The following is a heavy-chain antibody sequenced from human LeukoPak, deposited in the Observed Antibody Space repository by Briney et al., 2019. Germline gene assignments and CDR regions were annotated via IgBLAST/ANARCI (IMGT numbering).Heavy chain of an antibody. CDR2: ISYSGNT. CDR3: ARAPGIAVAGYFDY. D-gene: IGHD6-19*01. Sequence: PSETLSLTCIVSGGSISNYYWSWIRQPPGKGLEWIGYISYSGNTNYNPSLKSRVTISVDKSKNQFSLKLSSVTAADTAVYYCARAPGIAVAGYFDYWGQGTLVTVSS. J-gene: IGHJ4*02. CDR1: GGSISNYY. V-gene: IGHV4-59*12.